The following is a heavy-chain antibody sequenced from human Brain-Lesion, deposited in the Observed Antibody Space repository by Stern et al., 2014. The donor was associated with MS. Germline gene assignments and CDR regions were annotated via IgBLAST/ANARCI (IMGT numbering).Heavy chain of an antibody. V-gene: IGHV1-24*01. CDR2: FDPEDGET. CDR3: ATDRDDFRSGYSAPTKGYGLDV. J-gene: IGHJ6*02. CDR1: GYTLTELS. D-gene: IGHD3-3*01. Sequence: QVQLMQSGAEVQQPGASVKVSCKVSGYTLTELSMHWVRQAPGNGLEWMGGFDPEDGETIHGQKFQGRGTMTEDTSTDTAYMERSSLRSEDTAVYYCATDRDDFRSGYSAPTKGYGLDVWGQGTTVTVTS.